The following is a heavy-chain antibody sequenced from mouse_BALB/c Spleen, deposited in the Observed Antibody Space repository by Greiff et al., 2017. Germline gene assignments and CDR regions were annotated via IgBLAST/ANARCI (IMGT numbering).Heavy chain of an antibody. CDR2: ISYSGST. CDR1: GYSITSDYA. V-gene: IGHV3-2*02. J-gene: IGHJ3*01. D-gene: IGHD2-4*01. CDR3: AKGDYDGPLFAY. Sequence: ESGPGLVKPSQSLSLTCTVTGYSITSDYAWNWIRQFPGNKLEWMGYISYSGSTSYNPSLKSRISITRDTSKNQFFLQLNSVTTEDTATYYCAKGDYDGPLFAYWGQGTLVTVSA.